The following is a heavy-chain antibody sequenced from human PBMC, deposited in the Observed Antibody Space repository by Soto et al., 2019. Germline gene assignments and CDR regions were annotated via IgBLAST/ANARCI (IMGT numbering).Heavy chain of an antibody. Sequence: ASVKVSCKASGYTFTGYYMHWVRQAPGQGLEWMGWINPNSGGTNYAQKFQGWVTMTRDTSISTAYMELSRLRSDDTAVYYCASEIGSSGYTNYYYYGMDVWGQGTTVTVSS. CDR2: INPNSGGT. CDR1: GYTFTGYY. V-gene: IGHV1-2*04. J-gene: IGHJ6*02. D-gene: IGHD3-22*01. CDR3: ASEIGSSGYTNYYYYGMDV.